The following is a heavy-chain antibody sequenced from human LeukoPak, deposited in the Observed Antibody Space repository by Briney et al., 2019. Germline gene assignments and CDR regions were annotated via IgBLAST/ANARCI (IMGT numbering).Heavy chain of an antibody. Sequence: ASVKVSCKASGYTFTSYGISWVRQAPGQGLEWMGWINPNSGGTNYAQKFQGRVTMTRDTSISTAYMELSRLRSDDTAVYYCARAVGARRYYFDYWGQGTLVVVSS. D-gene: IGHD1-26*01. V-gene: IGHV1-2*02. CDR3: ARAVGARRYYFDY. J-gene: IGHJ4*02. CDR2: INPNSGGT. CDR1: GYTFTSYG.